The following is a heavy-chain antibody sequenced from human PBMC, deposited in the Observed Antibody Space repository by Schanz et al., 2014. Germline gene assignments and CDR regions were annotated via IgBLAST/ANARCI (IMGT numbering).Heavy chain of an antibody. Sequence: EVQLLESGGGLVQPGGSLKLSCAASGLIFSNYVMSWVRQAPGKGLEWVSAISGRDGSTYYADSVRGRFTISRDNSKNTLYLQMNTLRADDTAVYYCARNRGSGGQNWYFDLWGRGTLVTVSS. D-gene: IGHD1-26*01. CDR1: GLIFSNYV. CDR2: ISGRDGST. J-gene: IGHJ2*01. V-gene: IGHV3-23*01. CDR3: ARNRGSGGQNWYFDL.